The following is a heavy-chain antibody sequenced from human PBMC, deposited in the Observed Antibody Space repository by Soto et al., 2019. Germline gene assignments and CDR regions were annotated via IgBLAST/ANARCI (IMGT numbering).Heavy chain of an antibody. CDR3: AREVVITKYYYYYGMDV. Sequence: ASVKVSCKASGYTFTSYYINWVRQATGQGLEWMGWMNPNSGNTGYAQKFQGRVTMTRNTSISTAYMELSSLRSEDTAVYYCAREVVITKYYYYYGMDVWGQGTLVTVSS. CDR1: GYTFTSYY. V-gene: IGHV1-8*02. J-gene: IGHJ6*02. D-gene: IGHD3-22*01. CDR2: MNPNSGNT.